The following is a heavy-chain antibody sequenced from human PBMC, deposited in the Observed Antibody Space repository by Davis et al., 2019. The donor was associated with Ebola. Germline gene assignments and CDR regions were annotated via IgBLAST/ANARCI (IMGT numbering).Heavy chain of an antibody. Sequence: AASVKVSCKASGYTFINNDINWVRQATGQGLEWMGWMNPNSGNTGYAQKFQGRVTMTRNTSISTAYMELSSLRSEDTAVYYCARKGRGYSYGLDGFDPWGQGTLVTVSS. CDR3: ARKGRGYSYGLDGFDP. CDR2: MNPNSGNT. V-gene: IGHV1-8*01. J-gene: IGHJ5*02. CDR1: GYTFINND. D-gene: IGHD5-18*01.